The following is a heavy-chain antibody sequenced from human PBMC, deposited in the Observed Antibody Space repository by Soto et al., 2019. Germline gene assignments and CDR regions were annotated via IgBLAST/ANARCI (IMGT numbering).Heavy chain of an antibody. CDR2: IYYSGST. V-gene: IGHV4-30-4*01. Sequence: PSETLSLTCSVSGGSINSGDYYWSWIRQSPGNGLEWIGYIYYSGSTYYNPSLKSRSTISIDTSKNRFFLSVDSVTAAATAVYYCARLYNGYEDFDYWGQGCLVTVSS. J-gene: IGHJ4*02. CDR1: GGSINSGDYY. CDR3: ARLYNGYEDFDY. D-gene: IGHD5-12*01.